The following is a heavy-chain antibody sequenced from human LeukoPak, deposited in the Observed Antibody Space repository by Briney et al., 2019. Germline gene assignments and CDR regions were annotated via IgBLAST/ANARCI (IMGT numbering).Heavy chain of an antibody. Sequence: GGSLRLSCAASGFTFSSYWMSWVRQAPGKGLEWVANIKQDGSEKYYVDSVKGRFTISRDNAKNSLYLQMNSLRAEDTAVYYCARVVLVAAAGYFDYWGQGTLVTVSS. J-gene: IGHJ4*02. D-gene: IGHD6-13*01. CDR1: GFTFSSYW. V-gene: IGHV3-7*01. CDR3: ARVVLVAAAGYFDY. CDR2: IKQDGSEK.